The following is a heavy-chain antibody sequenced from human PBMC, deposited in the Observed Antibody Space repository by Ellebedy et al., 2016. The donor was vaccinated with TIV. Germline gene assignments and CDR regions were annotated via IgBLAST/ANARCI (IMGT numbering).Heavy chain of an antibody. CDR3: AKGMGITTVYYYRAMDV. CDR1: GYTFTDYY. V-gene: IGHV1-2*04. D-gene: IGHD3-22*01. Sequence: AASVKVSCKASGYTFTDYYIHWVRQAAGQGLEWMGWINLNIGDTNYAQKFQGWVTRTWDTSISTAYMELSRLRSDDTAVYYCAKGMGITTVYYYRAMDVWGHGTTVTVSS. J-gene: IGHJ6*02. CDR2: INLNIGDT.